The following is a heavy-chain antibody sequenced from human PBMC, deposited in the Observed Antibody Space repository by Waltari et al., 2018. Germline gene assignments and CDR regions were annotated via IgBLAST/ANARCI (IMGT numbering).Heavy chain of an antibody. CDR3: ARHQDWVVVSATWFDP. Sequence: QLRLQESGPGLVKPSDTLSLTCTVSGGSISSTNYYWGWIRQPPGKGLEWIGSIYYSGNTYYTPALNMRVTMSADTSKNQFSRKLSSVTAADTAVYYCARHQDWVVVSATWFDPWGQGTLVTVSS. V-gene: IGHV4-39*01. D-gene: IGHD2-21*02. J-gene: IGHJ5*02. CDR2: IYYSGNT. CDR1: GGSISSTNYY.